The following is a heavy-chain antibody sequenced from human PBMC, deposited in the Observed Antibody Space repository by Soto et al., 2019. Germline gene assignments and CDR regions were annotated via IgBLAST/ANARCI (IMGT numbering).Heavy chain of an antibody. J-gene: IGHJ4*02. CDR3: AKDTGPN. CDR2: ISWNSNTI. Sequence: GGSLRLSCAASGFTFDNYAMHWVRQAPGKGLEWVSGISWNSNTIAYADSVKGRLTISRDNAKNSLYLQMNSLRAEDTAFYYCAKDTGPNWGQGTLGTVSS. V-gene: IGHV3-9*01. CDR1: GFTFDNYA.